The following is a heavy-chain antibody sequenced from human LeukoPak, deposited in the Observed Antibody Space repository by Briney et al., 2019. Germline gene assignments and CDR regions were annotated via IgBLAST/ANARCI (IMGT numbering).Heavy chain of an antibody. CDR1: GFTFDDYG. CDR3: ARGGDFLVVINPTINFDY. Sequence: GSLRLSCAASGFTFDDYGMSWIRQPPGKGLEWIGEINHSGSTNYNPSLKSRVTISVDTSKNQFSLKLSSVTAADTAVYYCARGGDFLVVINPTINFDYWGQGTLVTVSS. D-gene: IGHD3-22*01. J-gene: IGHJ4*02. V-gene: IGHV4-34*01. CDR2: INHSGST.